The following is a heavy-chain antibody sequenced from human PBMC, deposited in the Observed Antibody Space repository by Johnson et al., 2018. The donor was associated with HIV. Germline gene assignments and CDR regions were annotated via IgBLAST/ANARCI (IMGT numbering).Heavy chain of an antibody. V-gene: IGHV3-30*03. Sequence: QVQLVESGGGVVQPGRSLRLSCAASGFTFSSYGMHWVRQAPGKGLEWVAVISYDGSNKYYADSVKGRFTISRDNYKNTLYLQMNSLRAEDTAVYYCATALGCDAFDIWGQGTMVTVSS. CDR3: ATALGCDAFDI. CDR1: GFTFSSYG. J-gene: IGHJ3*02. CDR2: ISYDGSNK.